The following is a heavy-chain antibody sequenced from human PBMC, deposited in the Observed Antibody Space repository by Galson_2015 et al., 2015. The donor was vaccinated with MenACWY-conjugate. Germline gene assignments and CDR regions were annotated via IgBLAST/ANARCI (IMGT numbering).Heavy chain of an antibody. D-gene: IGHD2-2*01. CDR2: IKQDGSEK. CDR3: ARDLGFYCSRNDCYSPY. Sequence: SLRLSCAASGFIFNHYWMSWVRQVPGKGPEWVANIKQDGSEKYYVDSVRGRFTISRDNAKNSLYLQMNSLRAEDTAVYYCARDLGFYCSRNDCYSPYWGQGTVVTVSS. J-gene: IGHJ4*02. CDR1: GFIFNHYW. V-gene: IGHV3-7*03.